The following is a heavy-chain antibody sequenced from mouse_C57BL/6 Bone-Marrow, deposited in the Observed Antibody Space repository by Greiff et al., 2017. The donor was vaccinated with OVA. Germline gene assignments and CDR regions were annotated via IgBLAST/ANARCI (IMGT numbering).Heavy chain of an antibody. CDR2: IDPSDSET. D-gene: IGHD1-1*01. Sequence: QVQLQQPGAELVRPGSSVKLSCKASGYTFTSYWMHWVKQRPIQGLEWIGNIDPSDSETHYNQKFKDKATLTVDKSSSTAYMQLSSLTSEDSAVYYCARRDTLRNAMDYWGQGTSVTVSS. V-gene: IGHV1-52*01. J-gene: IGHJ4*01. CDR1: GYTFTSYW. CDR3: ARRDTLRNAMDY.